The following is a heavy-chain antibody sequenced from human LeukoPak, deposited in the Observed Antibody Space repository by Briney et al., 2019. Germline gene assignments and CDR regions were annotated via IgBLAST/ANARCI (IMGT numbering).Heavy chain of an antibody. CDR2: ISTSSSTI. D-gene: IGHD4-17*01. CDR1: GFTLSPYS. CDR3: ARRHGDYVGSFEY. V-gene: IGHV3-48*02. Sequence: GGSLRLSCEASGFTLSPYSMNWVRQAPGKGLEWASYISTSSSTIYYAGSVKGRFTFSRDNAKNTVYLQMNSLRDEDTAVYYCARRHGDYVGSFEYWGQGTLVIVSS. J-gene: IGHJ4*02.